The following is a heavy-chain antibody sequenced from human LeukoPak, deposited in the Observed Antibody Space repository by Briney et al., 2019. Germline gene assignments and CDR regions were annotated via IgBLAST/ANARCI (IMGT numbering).Heavy chain of an antibody. Sequence: GGSLRLSRAAFGFTFTTYWMGWVRQAPGKGPEWVANVKQDGSEKYYMDSVKGRFTISRDNGNNSLYLQMSSLRAEDTGVYYCARIAAAVPDQWGQGTLVTVSS. CDR2: VKQDGSEK. CDR3: ARIAAAVPDQ. D-gene: IGHD6-13*01. CDR1: GFTFTTYW. V-gene: IGHV3-7*01. J-gene: IGHJ5*02.